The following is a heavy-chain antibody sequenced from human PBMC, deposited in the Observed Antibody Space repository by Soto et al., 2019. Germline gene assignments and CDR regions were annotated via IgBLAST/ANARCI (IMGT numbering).Heavy chain of an antibody. Sequence: ASVKVSCKASGYTFTSYAMHWVRQAPGQRLERMGWINAGNGNTKYSQKFQGRVTITRDTSASTAYMELRSLRSDDTAVYYCARGSSSWYRGYYYYGIYVWGQGTTVTVSS. CDR3: ARGSSSWYRGYYYYGIYV. CDR2: INAGNGNT. J-gene: IGHJ6*02. V-gene: IGHV1-3*01. CDR1: GYTFTSYA. D-gene: IGHD6-13*01.